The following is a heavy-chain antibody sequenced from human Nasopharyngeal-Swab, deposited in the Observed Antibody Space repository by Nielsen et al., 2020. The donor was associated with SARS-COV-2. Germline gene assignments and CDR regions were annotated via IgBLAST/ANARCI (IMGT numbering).Heavy chain of an antibody. J-gene: IGHJ6*02. D-gene: IGHD2-15*01. CDR2: ITSSSTYT. V-gene: IGHV3-21*01. CDR1: GFTFSSYW. Sequence: GGSLRLSCTASGFTFSSYWMHWVRQAPGKGLEWVSAITSSSTYTYYADSVKGRFTISRDNARNSLYLQMNSLRAEDTAVYYCARDCSGGSCRYGMDVWGQGTTVTVSS. CDR3: ARDCSGGSCRYGMDV.